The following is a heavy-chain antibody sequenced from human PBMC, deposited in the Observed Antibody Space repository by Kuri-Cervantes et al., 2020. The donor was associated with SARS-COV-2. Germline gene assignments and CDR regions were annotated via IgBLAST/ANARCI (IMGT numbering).Heavy chain of an antibody. V-gene: IGHV4-38-2*02. CDR2: IYHSGST. Sequence: GSLRLSCTVSGYSVSSCYYWGWIRQPPGKGLEWIGSIYHSGSTYYNPSLKSRVTISVDTSKNQFSLKLSSMTAADTAVYYFAKDRAYLGYCSSTSCYGAFDYWGQGTLVTVSS. D-gene: IGHD2-2*01. CDR3: AKDRAYLGYCSSTSCYGAFDY. J-gene: IGHJ4*02. CDR1: GYSVSSCYY.